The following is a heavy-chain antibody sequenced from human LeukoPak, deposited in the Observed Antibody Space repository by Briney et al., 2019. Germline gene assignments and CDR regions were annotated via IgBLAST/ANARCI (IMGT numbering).Heavy chain of an antibody. D-gene: IGHD2-8*02. CDR2: IRSSSSYI. J-gene: IGHJ6*02. CDR1: GFTFSSYS. CDR3: ARASSILYGSMDV. Sequence: GGSLRLSCAASGFTFSSYSMNWVRQAPGKGLEWVSSIRSSSSYIYYADSVKGRFTISRDNAKNSLYLQMNSLRAEDTAVYYCARASSILYGSMDVWGQGTTVTVSS. V-gene: IGHV3-21*01.